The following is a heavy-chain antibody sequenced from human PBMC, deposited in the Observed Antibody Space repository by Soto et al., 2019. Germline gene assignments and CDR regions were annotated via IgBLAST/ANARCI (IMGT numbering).Heavy chain of an antibody. CDR3: ARQARTTGTFDY. CDR2: IYPGDSDT. Sequence: GESLKISCQASGYTFSSYWVAWVRQMPGKGLEWMGIIYPGDSDTRYSPSFQGQVTISADKSISTAYLQWSSLKASDTAMYYCARQARTTGTFDYWGQGTLVTVSS. CDR1: GYTFSSYW. J-gene: IGHJ4*02. D-gene: IGHD4-4*01. V-gene: IGHV5-51*01.